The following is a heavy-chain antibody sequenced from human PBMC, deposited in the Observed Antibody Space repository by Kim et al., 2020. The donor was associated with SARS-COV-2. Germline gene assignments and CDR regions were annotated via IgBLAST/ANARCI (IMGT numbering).Heavy chain of an antibody. D-gene: IGHD6-19*01. J-gene: IGHJ6*02. CDR3: ARGRVSSGYYYGMDV. Sequence: PSRKSRGTISVDPSKNQYSLKLSSVTSADTAVYYCARGRVSSGYYYGMDVWGQGTTVTVSS. V-gene: IGHV4-59*09.